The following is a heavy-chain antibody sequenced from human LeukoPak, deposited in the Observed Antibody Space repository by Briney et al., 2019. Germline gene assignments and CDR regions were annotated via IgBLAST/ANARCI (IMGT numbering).Heavy chain of an antibody. V-gene: IGHV4-38-2*02. CDR2: IFHSGNT. CDR1: DYSISSGDYY. D-gene: IGHD2-21*02. CDR3: ARRWSVVTAHNWFDP. J-gene: IGHJ5*02. Sequence: SETLSLTCTVSDYSISSGDYYWGWIRQPPGKGLEWIGSIFHSGNTYYNPSLKSRVTISVDTSKNQFSLKLSSVTAADTAVYYCARRWSVVTAHNWFDPWGQGTLVTVSS.